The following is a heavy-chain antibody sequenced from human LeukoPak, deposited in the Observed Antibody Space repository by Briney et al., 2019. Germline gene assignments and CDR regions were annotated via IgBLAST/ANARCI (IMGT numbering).Heavy chain of an antibody. Sequence: ASVKVSCKASGYTFTSYDINWVRQATGQGLEWMGWMNPNSGNTGYAQKFQGRVTVTRNTSISTAYMELSSLRSEDTAVYYCARMPIVVVPAAMDWFDPWGQGTLVTVSS. CDR3: ARMPIVVVPAAMDWFDP. CDR2: MNPNSGNT. CDR1: GYTFTSYD. V-gene: IGHV1-8*01. D-gene: IGHD2-2*01. J-gene: IGHJ5*02.